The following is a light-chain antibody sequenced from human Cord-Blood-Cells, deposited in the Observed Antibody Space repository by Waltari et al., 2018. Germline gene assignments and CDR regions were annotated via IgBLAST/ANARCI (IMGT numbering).Light chain of an antibody. CDR3: CSYAGSSTLV. CDR1: SSDVGRYNL. Sequence: QPALPQPASVSGYPGQSITISCTGTSSDVGRYNLVSWYQQHPGKAPKLMIYEVSKRPSGVSNRFSGSKSGNTASLTISGLQAEDEADYYCCSYAGSSTLVFGGGTKLTVL. CDR2: EVS. V-gene: IGLV2-23*02. J-gene: IGLJ2*01.